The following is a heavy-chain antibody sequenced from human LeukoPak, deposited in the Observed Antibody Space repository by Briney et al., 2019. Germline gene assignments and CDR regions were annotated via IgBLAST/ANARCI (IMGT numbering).Heavy chain of an antibody. D-gene: IGHD1-26*01. Sequence: GGSLRLSCAASGFTFSSYWMHWVRQAPGKGLVWVSRIKSDGSSTSYADSVKGRFTISRDNAKNTLYLQMNSLRAEDTAVYYCARDTVGATAIRGFSMDVWGQGTTVTVSS. V-gene: IGHV3-74*01. CDR3: ARDTVGATAIRGFSMDV. CDR2: IKSDGSST. CDR1: GFTFSSYW. J-gene: IGHJ6*02.